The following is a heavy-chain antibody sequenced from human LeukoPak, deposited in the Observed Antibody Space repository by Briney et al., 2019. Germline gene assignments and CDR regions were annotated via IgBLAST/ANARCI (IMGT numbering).Heavy chain of an antibody. V-gene: IGHV1-69*04. Sequence: SVKVSCKASGGTFSSYAISWVRQAPGQGLEWMGRIIPIFSIANYAQKFQGRVTITADKSTSTAYMELSSLRSEDTAVYYCARAPDLYDSSGYLAYWGQGTLVTVSS. D-gene: IGHD3-22*01. J-gene: IGHJ4*02. CDR1: GGTFSSYA. CDR3: ARAPDLYDSSGYLAY. CDR2: IIPIFSIA.